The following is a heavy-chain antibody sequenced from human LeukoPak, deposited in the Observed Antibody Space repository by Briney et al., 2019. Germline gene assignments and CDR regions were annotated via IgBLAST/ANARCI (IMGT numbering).Heavy chain of an antibody. CDR2: INPSGGST. J-gene: IGHJ4*02. CDR1: GYTFTSYY. CDR3: ARDLALSHYFDY. Sequence: GASAKVSCKASGYTFTSYYMHWVRQAPGQGLEWMGIINPSGGSTSYAQKFQGRVTMTRDMSTSTVYMELSSLRSEDTAVYYCARDLALSHYFDYWGQGTLVTVSS. D-gene: IGHD4/OR15-4a*01. V-gene: IGHV1-46*01.